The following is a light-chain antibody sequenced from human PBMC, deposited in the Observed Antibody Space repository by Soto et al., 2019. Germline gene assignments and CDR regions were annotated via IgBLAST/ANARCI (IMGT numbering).Light chain of an antibody. CDR2: DAS. CDR1: QSISSW. CDR3: QHYNSYGT. Sequence: IQMTQSPSTLSASVGDRVTITCRASQSISSWFAWYQQKPGKAPKLLIYDASSLETGVPSRLSGSGSGTEFTLTISSLQPDDFATYYCQHYNSYGTFGQGTKVDIK. V-gene: IGKV1-5*01. J-gene: IGKJ1*01.